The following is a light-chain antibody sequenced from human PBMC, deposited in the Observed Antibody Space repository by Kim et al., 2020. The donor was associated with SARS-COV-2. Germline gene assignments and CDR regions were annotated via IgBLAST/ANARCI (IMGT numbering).Light chain of an antibody. CDR1: QSVSNNE. J-gene: IGKJ1*01. CDR2: DAS. V-gene: IGKV3-20*01. Sequence: SPGERATLSCRARQSVSNNELAWYQQKPGQAPRLLIYDASRRATGIAYRFSGSGSGTDFTLTISRLEPEDFAVYHCQQHGSAPWTFGQGTKVDIK. CDR3: QQHGSAPWT.